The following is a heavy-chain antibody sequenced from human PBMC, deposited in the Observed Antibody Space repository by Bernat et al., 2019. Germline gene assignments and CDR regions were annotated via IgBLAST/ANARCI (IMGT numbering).Heavy chain of an antibody. V-gene: IGHV1-2*04. CDR3: ARSGDDLPRTNWFDP. Sequence: QVQLVQSGAEVKKPGASVKVSCKASGYTFTGYYMHWVRQAPGQGLEWMGWINPNSGGTNYAQKFQGWVTMTRDTSISTAYMELSRLRSDDTAVYYCARSGDDLPRTNWFDPGGQGTRVTVSS. J-gene: IGHJ5*02. D-gene: IGHD2-21*02. CDR2: INPNSGGT. CDR1: GYTFTGYY.